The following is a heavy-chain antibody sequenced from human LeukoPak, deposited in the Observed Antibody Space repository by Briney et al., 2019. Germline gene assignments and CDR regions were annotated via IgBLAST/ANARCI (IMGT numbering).Heavy chain of an antibody. CDR3: ARVLAVAAYYYYYMDV. J-gene: IGHJ6*03. V-gene: IGHV3-7*01. CDR1: GFTFSSYW. CDR2: IKQDGSEK. Sequence: GGSLRLSCAASGFTFSSYWMSWVRQAPGTGMGWVANIKQDGSEKYYVDSVKGRFTISRDNAKNSLYLQMNSLRAEDTAVYYCARVLAVAAYYYYYMDVWGKGTTVTVSS. D-gene: IGHD6-19*01.